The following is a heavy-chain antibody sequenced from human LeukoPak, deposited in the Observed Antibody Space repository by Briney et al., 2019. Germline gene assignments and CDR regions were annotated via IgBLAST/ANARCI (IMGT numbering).Heavy chain of an antibody. V-gene: IGHV4-38-2*01. Sequence: SETLSLTCAVSGYSISSGYYWGWIRQPPGKGLEWIGSIYHSGSTYYNPSLKSRVTISVDTSKNQFSLKLSSVTAADTAVYYCARGKYYDILTGYYIFDPWGQGTLVTVSS. D-gene: IGHD3-9*01. J-gene: IGHJ5*02. CDR3: ARGKYYDILTGYYIFDP. CDR1: GYSISSGYY. CDR2: IYHSGST.